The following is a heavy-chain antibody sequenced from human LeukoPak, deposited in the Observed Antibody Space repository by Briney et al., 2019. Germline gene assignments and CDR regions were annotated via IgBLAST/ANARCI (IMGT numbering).Heavy chain of an antibody. J-gene: IGHJ4*02. CDR1: GGTFSSYA. Sequence: SVKVSCKASGGTFSSYAISWVRQAPGQGLEWMGRIIPTLGIANYAQKFQGRVTITADKSTSTAYMELSSLRSEDTAVYYCTYGSGSYYVFDYWGQGTLVTVSS. CDR2: IIPTLGIA. D-gene: IGHD3-10*01. CDR3: TYGSGSYYVFDY. V-gene: IGHV1-69*04.